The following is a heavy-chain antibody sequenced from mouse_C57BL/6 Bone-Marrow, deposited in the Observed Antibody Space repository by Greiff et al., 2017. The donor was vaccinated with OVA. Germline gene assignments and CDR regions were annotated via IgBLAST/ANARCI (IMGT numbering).Heavy chain of an antibody. V-gene: IGHV1-18*01. J-gene: IGHJ3*01. CDR1: GYTFTDYN. CDR3: ARRGTYSNYFAY. D-gene: IGHD2-5*01. CDR2: INPNNGGT. Sequence: EVKLLESGPELVKPGASVKIPCKASGYTFTDYNMDWVKQSHGKSLEWIGDINPNNGGTIYNQKFKGKATLTVDKSSSTAYMELRSLTSEDTAVYYCARRGTYSNYFAYWGQGTLVTVSA.